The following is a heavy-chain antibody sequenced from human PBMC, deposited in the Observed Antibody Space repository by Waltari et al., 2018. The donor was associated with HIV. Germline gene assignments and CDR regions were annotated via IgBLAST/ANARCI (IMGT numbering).Heavy chain of an antibody. D-gene: IGHD3-22*01. J-gene: IGHJ3*02. CDR1: GGPISSYY. CDR2: IYYSGST. Sequence: QVQLQESGPGLVKPSETLSLTCTVSGGPISSYYWSWIRQPPGKGLEWIGHIYYSGSTNYNPSLKSRVTISLDTSKNQFFLKLSSVTAADTAVYYCARVRITMIVARPNDAFDIWGQGTMVTVSS. V-gene: IGHV4-59*01. CDR3: ARVRITMIVARPNDAFDI.